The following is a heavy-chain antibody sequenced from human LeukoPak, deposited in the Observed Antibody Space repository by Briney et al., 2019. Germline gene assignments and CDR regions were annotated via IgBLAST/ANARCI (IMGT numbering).Heavy chain of an antibody. Sequence: PSETLSLTCTVSDDSISSSIYYWGWIRQPPGKGLEWIGSIYYSGSTYYNPSLKSRVTISVDTSKNQFSLKLSSVTAADTAVYYCAREGSGGYYWGQGTLVTVSS. D-gene: IGHD2-15*01. J-gene: IGHJ4*02. V-gene: IGHV4-39*07. CDR3: AREGSGGYY. CDR1: DDSISSSIYY. CDR2: IYYSGST.